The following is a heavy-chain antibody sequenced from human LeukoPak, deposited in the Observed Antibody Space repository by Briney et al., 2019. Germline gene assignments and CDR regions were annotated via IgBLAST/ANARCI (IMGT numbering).Heavy chain of an antibody. J-gene: IGHJ4*02. Sequence: SETLSLTCTVSGGSISSGGYYWSWIRQHPGKGLEWIGYIYYSGGTYYNPSLKSRVTISVDTSKNQFSLKLSSVTAADTAVYYCARDSGRGYLVYWGQGTLVTVSS. CDR3: ARDSGRGYLVY. CDR2: IYYSGGT. CDR1: GGSISSGGYY. V-gene: IGHV4-31*03. D-gene: IGHD1-26*01.